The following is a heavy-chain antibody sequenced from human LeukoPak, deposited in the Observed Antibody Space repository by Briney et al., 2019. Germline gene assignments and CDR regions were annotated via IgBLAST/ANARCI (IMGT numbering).Heavy chain of an antibody. Sequence: SETLSLTCAVYGGSFSGYYWSWIRQPPGKGLEWIGEINHSGSTNYNPSLKSRVTISVDTSKNQFSLKLSSVAAADTAVYYCARRKYYYAAGSYFPHYYYYYGMDVWGQGTTVTVSS. CDR2: INHSGST. J-gene: IGHJ6*02. CDR3: ARRKYYYAAGSYFPHYYYYYGMDV. V-gene: IGHV4-34*01. CDR1: GGSFSGYY. D-gene: IGHD3-10*01.